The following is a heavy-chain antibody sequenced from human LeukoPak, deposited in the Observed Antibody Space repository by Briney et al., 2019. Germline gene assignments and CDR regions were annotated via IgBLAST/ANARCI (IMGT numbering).Heavy chain of an antibody. D-gene: IGHD1-14*01. Sequence: GGSLRLSCAASGFTFSRHSMNWVRQAPGKGLEWVSGISGGGDSTYYADSVKGRFTISRDNSKNTLYLQMNSLRAEDTAVYYCTTGNRLGLFDYWGQGTLVTVSS. CDR1: GFTFSRHS. J-gene: IGHJ4*02. V-gene: IGHV3-23*01. CDR3: TTGNRLGLFDY. CDR2: ISGGGDST.